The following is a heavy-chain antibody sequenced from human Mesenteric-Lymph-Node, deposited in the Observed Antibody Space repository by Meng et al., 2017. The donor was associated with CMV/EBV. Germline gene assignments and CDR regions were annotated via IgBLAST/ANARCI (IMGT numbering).Heavy chain of an antibody. CDR3: ARHQRWLKSEGGFNY. D-gene: IGHD4-23*01. CDR1: GRSFSCYY. Sequence: QLHLPPWGAGLLKPSETLSLTCSVYGRSFSCYYGSWIRQPPGKGLEWIGEINHSGSTNYNPSLKSRVTISVDTSKNQFSLKLSSVTAADTAVYYCARHQRWLKSEGGFNYWGQGTLVTVSS. V-gene: IGHV4-34*01. CDR2: INHSGST. J-gene: IGHJ4*02.